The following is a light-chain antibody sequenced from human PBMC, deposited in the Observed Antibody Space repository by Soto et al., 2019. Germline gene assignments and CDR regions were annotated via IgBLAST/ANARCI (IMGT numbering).Light chain of an antibody. V-gene: IGKV1-39*01. CDR2: ETS. CDR3: QQSFSPPYT. J-gene: IGKJ2*01. CDR1: QSLSSR. Sequence: QMTQSPSSLSASVGDRVTITCRASQSLSSRLTWYQQKPGEAPKLLIYETSSLHSGVPSRFSGSGSETDFTLTINSLHPEDFATYYCQQSFSPPYTFGQGTKLEIK.